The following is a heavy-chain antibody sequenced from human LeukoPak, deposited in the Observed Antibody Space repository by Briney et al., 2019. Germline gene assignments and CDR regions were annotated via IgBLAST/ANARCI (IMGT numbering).Heavy chain of an antibody. Sequence: SVKVSCKASGGTFSSYAIGLVRQAPGQGLEWMGGIIPIFGTANYAQKFQGRVTITADESTSTAYMELSSLRSEDTAVYYCARFWSGHRFDPWGQGTLVTVSS. D-gene: IGHD3-3*01. J-gene: IGHJ5*02. CDR2: IIPIFGTA. CDR1: GGTFSSYA. V-gene: IGHV1-69*13. CDR3: ARFWSGHRFDP.